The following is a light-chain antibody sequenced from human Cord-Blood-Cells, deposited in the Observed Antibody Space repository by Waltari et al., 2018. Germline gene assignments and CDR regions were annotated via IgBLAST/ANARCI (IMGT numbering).Light chain of an antibody. CDR2: DAS. J-gene: IGKJ2*03. CDR1: QDISNY. CDR3: QQYDNLPYS. V-gene: IGKV1-33*01. Sequence: DIQMTQSPSSLSESVGDRVTITCQASQDISNYLNWYQQKPGKAPKLLIYDASNLETGVPSRCSGSGSGTDFTFTISSLQPEDISTYYCQQYDNLPYSFGQGTKLEIK.